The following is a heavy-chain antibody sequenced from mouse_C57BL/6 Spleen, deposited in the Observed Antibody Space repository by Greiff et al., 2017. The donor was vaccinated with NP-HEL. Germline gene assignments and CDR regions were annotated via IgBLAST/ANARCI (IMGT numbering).Heavy chain of an antibody. V-gene: IGHV1-15*01. CDR3: TRDYYGSSPYWYFDV. J-gene: IGHJ1*03. CDR1: GYTFTDYE. D-gene: IGHD1-1*01. Sequence: VKLMESGAELVRPGASVTLSCKASGYTFTDYEMHWVKQTPVHGLEWIGAIDPETGGTAYNQKFKGKAILTADKSSSTAYMELRSLTSEDSAVYYCTRDYYGSSPYWYFDVWGTGTTVTVSS. CDR2: IDPETGGT.